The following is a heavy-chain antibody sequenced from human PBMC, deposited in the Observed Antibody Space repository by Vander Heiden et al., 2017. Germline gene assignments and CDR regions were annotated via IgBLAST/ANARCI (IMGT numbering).Heavy chain of an antibody. CDR1: GLTFSTSS. CDR3: ARDLNGNGAFDI. Sequence: EVQLVESGVGLVQPGGSLRLSCAASGLTFSTSSMHWVRQAPGKGLEWVSFISTSSRSIYYADSVKGRFTISRDNAQKLLYLQMNSLRAEDTAVYYCARDLNGNGAFDIWGQGTMVTVSS. V-gene: IGHV3-48*01. J-gene: IGHJ3*02. D-gene: IGHD2-8*01. CDR2: ISTSSRSI.